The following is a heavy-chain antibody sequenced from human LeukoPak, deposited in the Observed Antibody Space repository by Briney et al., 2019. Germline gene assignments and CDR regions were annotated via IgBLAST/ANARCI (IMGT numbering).Heavy chain of an antibody. CDR1: VFTFSSYW. D-gene: IGHD3-10*01. V-gene: IGHV3-74*01. J-gene: IGHJ6*02. CDR3: ARGRITMVRGVIRAYGMDV. CDR2: INIDGSST. Sequence: GGSLRLSCAASVFTFSSYWMHWVRQAPGKGLVWVSRINIDGSSTIYADSVKGRFTISRDNAKNTLYLQMNRLRAEDTAVYYCARGRITMVRGVIRAYGMDVWGQGPTVTVSS.